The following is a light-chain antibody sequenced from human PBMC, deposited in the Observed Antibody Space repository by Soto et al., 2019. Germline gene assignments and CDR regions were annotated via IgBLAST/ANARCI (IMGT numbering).Light chain of an antibody. CDR1: PSVTNY. Sequence: EIVLTQSPATLSLSPGESATLSCRDSPSVTNYLAWYQQKPGQAPRLVIYGAFNRATGIPARFSGSGSGTDFTLTISSLEPEDFAVYYCQQRNIWPPVTVGQGTRLEIK. CDR3: QQRNIWPPVT. V-gene: IGKV3-11*01. J-gene: IGKJ5*01. CDR2: GAF.